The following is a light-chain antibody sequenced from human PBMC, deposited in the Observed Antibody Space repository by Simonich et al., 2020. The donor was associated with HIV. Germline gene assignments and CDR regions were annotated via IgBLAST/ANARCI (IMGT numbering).Light chain of an antibody. CDR3: MQALQTPRT. V-gene: IGKV2-28*01. J-gene: IGKJ1*01. CDR2: LGS. CDR1: QSLLHSNGYNY. Sequence: DIVMTQSPLSLPVTPGEPASIPCRSSQSLLHSNGYNYLVWYLQKPGQSPQLLIYLGSNRASGVPDRFSGSGSGTDFTLKISRVEAEDVGVYYCMQALQTPRTFGQGTKVEIK.